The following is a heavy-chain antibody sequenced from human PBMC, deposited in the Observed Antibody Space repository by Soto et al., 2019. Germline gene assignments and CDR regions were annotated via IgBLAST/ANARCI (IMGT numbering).Heavy chain of an antibody. Sequence: ASVKVSCKASGGTFSSYAISWVRQAPGQGLEWMGGIIPIFGTANYARKFQGRVTITADESTSTAYMELSSLRSEDTAVYYCATDSSGSGHDAFDIWGQGTMVTVSS. V-gene: IGHV1-69*13. J-gene: IGHJ3*02. D-gene: IGHD3-22*01. CDR3: ATDSSGSGHDAFDI. CDR1: GGTFSSYA. CDR2: IIPIFGTA.